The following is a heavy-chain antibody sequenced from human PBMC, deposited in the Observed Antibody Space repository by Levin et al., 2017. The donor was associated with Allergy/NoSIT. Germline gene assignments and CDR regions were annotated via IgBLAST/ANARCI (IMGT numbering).Heavy chain of an antibody. J-gene: IGHJ4*02. CDR1: GGSFSGYY. D-gene: IGHD3-16*02. V-gene: IGHV4-34*01. CDR2: INHSGST. CDR3: ASLGSGDYIWWSSRYTGNWDADY. Sequence: KSSETLSLTCAVYGGSFSGYYWSWIRQPPGKGLEWIGDINHSGSTNYNPSLKSRVTISVDTSKNQFSMKVHSVTAADTAVYYCASLGSGDYIWWSSRYTGNWDADYWGQGTLVTVSS.